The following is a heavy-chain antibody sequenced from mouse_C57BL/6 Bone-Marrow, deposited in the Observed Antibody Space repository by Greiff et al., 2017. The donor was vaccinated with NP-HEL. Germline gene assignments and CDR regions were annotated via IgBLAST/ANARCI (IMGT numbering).Heavy chain of an antibody. V-gene: IGHV1-56*01. Sequence: VQLQQSGPELVRPGASVKISCKAPGYTFTSHWMQWVRQRPGQGLEWIGEIFPGSGSTYYNEKFKGKATLTVDTSSSTAYMQLSSLTSEDSAVYFCARYTTVVAPYAMDYWGQGTSVTVSS. CDR2: IFPGSGST. D-gene: IGHD1-1*01. J-gene: IGHJ4*01. CDR3: ARYTTVVAPYAMDY. CDR1: GYTFTSHW.